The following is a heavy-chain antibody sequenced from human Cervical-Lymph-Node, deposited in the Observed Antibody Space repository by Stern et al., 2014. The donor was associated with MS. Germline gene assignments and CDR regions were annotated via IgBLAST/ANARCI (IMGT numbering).Heavy chain of an antibody. CDR3: ARDQGQDYYYGMDV. V-gene: IGHV7-4-1*02. CDR2: INTNTGNP. CDR1: GYTFTSYA. Sequence: QMQLVQSGSELKKPGASVKVSCKAYGYTFTSYAMNWVRQDPGQGLEWMGWINTNTGNPTYAQGFTGRFVFSLDTSFSTAYLQISSLKADDTAVYYCARDQGQDYYYGMDVWGQGTTVTVSS. J-gene: IGHJ6*02.